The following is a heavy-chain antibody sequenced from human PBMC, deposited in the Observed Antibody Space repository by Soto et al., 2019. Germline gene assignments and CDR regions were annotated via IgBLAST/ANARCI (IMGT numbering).Heavy chain of an antibody. J-gene: IGHJ6*03. CDR2: IFSNDEK. V-gene: IGHV2-26*01. Sequence: LTLTCTVSGFSLSNARMGVSWIRQPPGKALEWLAHIFSNDEKSYSTSLKSRLTISKDTSKSQVVLTMTNMDPVDTATYYCARIFSRGFYYYYYMDVWGKGTTVTVSS. CDR3: ARIFSRGFYYYYYMDV. CDR1: GFSLSNARMG.